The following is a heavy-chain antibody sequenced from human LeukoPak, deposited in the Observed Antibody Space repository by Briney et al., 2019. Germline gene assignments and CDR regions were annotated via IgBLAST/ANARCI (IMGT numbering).Heavy chain of an antibody. J-gene: IGHJ4*02. CDR2: IKQDGREK. Sequence: PGGSLRLSCAASGFPFSDYWMTWVSQAPGKGLEWVANIKQDGREKLYLDSVKGRFTISRDDTKNSLYLQMSSLRVEDTAVYFCARDRLYYDISTGYVPLDYWGLGTLVTVSS. CDR3: ARDRLYYDISTGYVPLDY. D-gene: IGHD3-9*01. V-gene: IGHV3-7*01. CDR1: GFPFSDYW.